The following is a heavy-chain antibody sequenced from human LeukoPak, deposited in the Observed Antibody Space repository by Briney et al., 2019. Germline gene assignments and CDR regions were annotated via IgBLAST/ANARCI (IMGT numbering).Heavy chain of an antibody. CDR1: GDSFSSYS. CDR2: MYTSGIT. CDR3: AREITGTRGVDY. V-gene: IGHV4-4*07. Sequence: SETLSLTCTVSGDSFSSYSWSWIRQPAGKGLEWIGRMYTSGITNSNPSLKSRITMSVDTSKNQFSLNLTSVTAADTAVYYCAREITGTRGVDYWGQGILVTVSS. D-gene: IGHD1-7*01. J-gene: IGHJ4*02.